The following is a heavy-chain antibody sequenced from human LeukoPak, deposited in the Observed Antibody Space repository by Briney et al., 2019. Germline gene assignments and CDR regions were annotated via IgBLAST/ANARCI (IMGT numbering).Heavy chain of an antibody. CDR1: GFTFSSYG. V-gene: IGHV3-30*18. D-gene: IGHD2-21*02. CDR3: AKGPYCGGDCYWNYWYFDL. J-gene: IGHJ2*01. CDR2: ISYEGSNK. Sequence: GGSLRLSCAASGFTFSSYGMHWVRQAPGKGLEGVAVISYEGSNKYYADSVKGRFTISRDNSKNTLYLQMNSLRAEDTAVYYCAKGPYCGGDCYWNYWYFDLWGRGTLVTVSS.